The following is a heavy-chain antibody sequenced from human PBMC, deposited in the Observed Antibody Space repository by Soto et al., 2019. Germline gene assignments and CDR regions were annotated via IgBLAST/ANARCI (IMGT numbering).Heavy chain of an antibody. CDR2: ISAYNGNT. CDR3: ARDEGAVAGTLDWFDP. CDR1: GYTFTSYG. Sequence: ASVKVSCKASGYTFTSYGISWVRQAPGQGLEWMGWISAYNGNTNYAQKLQGRVTMTTGTSTSTAYMELRSLRSDDTAVYYCARDEGAVAGTLDWFDPWGQGTLVTVSS. J-gene: IGHJ5*02. D-gene: IGHD6-19*01. V-gene: IGHV1-18*01.